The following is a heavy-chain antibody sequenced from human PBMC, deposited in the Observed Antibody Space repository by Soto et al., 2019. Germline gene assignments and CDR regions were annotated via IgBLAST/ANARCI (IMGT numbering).Heavy chain of an antibody. D-gene: IGHD6-13*01. CDR1: GYTFTSND. J-gene: IGHJ4*02. V-gene: IGHV1-8*01. Sequence: ASVKVSCKASGYTFTSNDINWVRQASGQGLEWMGWMNPNTGGSGYAQDFQGRITMTRDTATSTAYMELTSLRSDDTAVYYCARGGPAAGSDLWGQGTLVTVSP. CDR3: ARGGPAAGSDL. CDR2: MNPNTGGS.